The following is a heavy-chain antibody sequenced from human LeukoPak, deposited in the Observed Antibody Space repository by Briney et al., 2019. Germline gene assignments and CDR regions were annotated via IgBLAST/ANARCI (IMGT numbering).Heavy chain of an antibody. J-gene: IGHJ4*02. Sequence: GGSLRLSCAASGFAFSNFWMSWVRQAPGKGLEWVGNIRQDGNVKYHVASVKGRFTISRDNAKNSLYLQMNSLTVEDTAVYYCATSYDSSGNNWGQGTLVTVSS. CDR3: ATSYDSSGNN. D-gene: IGHD3-22*01. CDR2: IRQDGNVK. V-gene: IGHV3-7*01. CDR1: GFAFSNFW.